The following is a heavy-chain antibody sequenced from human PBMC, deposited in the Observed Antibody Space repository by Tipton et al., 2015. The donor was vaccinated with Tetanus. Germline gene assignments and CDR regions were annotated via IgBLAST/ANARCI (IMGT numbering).Heavy chain of an antibody. V-gene: IGHV4-34*01. CDR3: ARTPDYYYGMDV. CDR1: GGSFSLYY. Sequence: TLSLTCTVSGGSFSLYYWNWVRQSPGKGLEWIGEISHSGSSSYSPSLKSRVTISTDKSKNQVSLRLNSVTAADTAVYFCARTPDYYYGMDVWGQGTTVTVSS. CDR2: ISHSGSS. J-gene: IGHJ6*02.